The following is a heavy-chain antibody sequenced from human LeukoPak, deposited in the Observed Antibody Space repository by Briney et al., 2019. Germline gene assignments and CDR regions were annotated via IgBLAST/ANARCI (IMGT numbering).Heavy chain of an antibody. CDR2: ISSSSSYI. D-gene: IGHD3-10*01. CDR1: GFTFSSYS. Sequence: GGSLRLSCAASGFTFSSYSMNWVRQAPGKGLEWVSSISSSSSYIYYADSVKGRFTISRDNAKNSLYLQMNSLRAEDTAVYHCARYGSGSKPFDYWGQGTLVTVSS. J-gene: IGHJ4*02. V-gene: IGHV3-21*01. CDR3: ARYGSGSKPFDY.